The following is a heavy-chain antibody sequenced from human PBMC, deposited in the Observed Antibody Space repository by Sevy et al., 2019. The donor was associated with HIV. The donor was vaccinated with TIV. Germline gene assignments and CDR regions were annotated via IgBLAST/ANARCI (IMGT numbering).Heavy chain of an antibody. CDR2: IIPIFGTA. CDR1: GGTFSSYA. J-gene: IGHJ4*02. V-gene: IGHV1-69*13. Sequence: ASVKVSCKASGGTFSSYAISWVRQAPGQGLEWMGGIIPIFGTANYAQKFQGRVTITADESTSTAYMELSSLRSEDTAMYYCARSSGSYYRGNYWGQGTLVTVSS. CDR3: ARSSGSYYRGNY. D-gene: IGHD3-10*01.